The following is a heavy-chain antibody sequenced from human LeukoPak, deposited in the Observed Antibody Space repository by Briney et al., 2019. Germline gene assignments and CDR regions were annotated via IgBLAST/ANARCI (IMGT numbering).Heavy chain of an antibody. CDR1: GFTFSSYW. Sequence: GGSLRLSCAASGFTFSSYWMSWVRQAPGKGLEWVSGVSWNSGSIGYADSVKGRFTISRDNAKNSLYLQMNSLRAEDTALYYCAKAQGFCSSTSCFNWFDPWGQGTLVTVSS. D-gene: IGHD2-2*01. V-gene: IGHV3-9*01. J-gene: IGHJ5*02. CDR2: VSWNSGSI. CDR3: AKAQGFCSSTSCFNWFDP.